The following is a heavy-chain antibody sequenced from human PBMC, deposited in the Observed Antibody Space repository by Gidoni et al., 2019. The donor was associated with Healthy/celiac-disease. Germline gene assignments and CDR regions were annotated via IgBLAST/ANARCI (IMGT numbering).Heavy chain of an antibody. D-gene: IGHD3-10*01. CDR1: GGSFSGYY. J-gene: IGHJ5*02. CDR2: INHSGST. CDR3: ARGGITMVRGVRRWFDP. V-gene: IGHV4-34*01. Sequence: QVQLQQWGAGLLKPSETLSLTCAVYGGSFSGYYWSWIRQPPGKGLEWIGEINHSGSTNYNPSLKRRGTISVDTSKNQFSLKLSSVTAADTAVYYCARGGITMVRGVRRWFDPWGQGTLVTVSS.